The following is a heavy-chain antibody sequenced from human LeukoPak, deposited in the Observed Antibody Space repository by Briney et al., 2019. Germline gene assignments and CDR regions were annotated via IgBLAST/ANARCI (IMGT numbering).Heavy chain of an antibody. CDR2: IGTADDT. D-gene: IGHD2-2*01. J-gene: IGHJ2*01. CDR3: ARERLGATKRVVNYDFDL. V-gene: IGHV3-13*01. CDR1: GFTFSSYD. Sequence: GGSLRLSCAASGFTFSSYDMPWVRQAAGKGLEWISTIGTADDTYYLASVEGRFTISRENAKNSLYLQMSSLRAGDTAMYYCARERLGATKRVVNYDFDLWGRGTLVTASS.